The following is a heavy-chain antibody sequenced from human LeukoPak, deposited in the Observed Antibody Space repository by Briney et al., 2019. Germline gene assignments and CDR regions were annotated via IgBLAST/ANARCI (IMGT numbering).Heavy chain of an antibody. CDR1: GFTFSNNV. V-gene: IGHV3-64D*06. J-gene: IGHJ5*02. CDR3: VKHQADP. Sequence: GWSLRLSCLATGFTFSNNVIHWVRQAPGKGLEYVSAINGNGGSTYYADSVKGRFTISRDNSKNPVHLHMSSQRAEDTTVYFCVKHQADPWGQGTLVTVSS. CDR2: INGNGGST. D-gene: IGHD2-2*01.